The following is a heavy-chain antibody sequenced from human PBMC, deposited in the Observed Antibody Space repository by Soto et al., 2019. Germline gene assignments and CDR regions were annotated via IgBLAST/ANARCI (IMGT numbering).Heavy chain of an antibody. Sequence: QPGGSLRLSCAASGFTFSSYAMHWVRQAPGKGLEWVAVISYDGSNKYYADSVKGRFTISRDNSKNTLYLQMNSLRAEDTAVYYCARPGSGVDTAMVDPRRAYYFDYWGQGTLVTVSS. J-gene: IGHJ4*02. V-gene: IGHV3-30-3*01. CDR3: ARPGSGVDTAMVDPRRAYYFDY. CDR1: GFTFSSYA. D-gene: IGHD5-18*01. CDR2: ISYDGSNK.